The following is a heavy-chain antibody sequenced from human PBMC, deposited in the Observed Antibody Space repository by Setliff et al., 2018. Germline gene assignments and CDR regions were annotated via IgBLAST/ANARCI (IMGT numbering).Heavy chain of an antibody. V-gene: IGHV1-69*05. CDR1: GDSFGNYA. CDR3: ARDFNGLALGF. CDR2: LIPIFGTT. D-gene: IGHD3-3*02. Sequence: ASVKVSCKASGDSFGNYAISWVRQAPGQGLEWMGGLIPIFGTTNYAQRFQGRVTITTDESTSTAYMELSSLRSEDTAVYYCARDFNGLALGFWGQGTLVTVSS. J-gene: IGHJ4*02.